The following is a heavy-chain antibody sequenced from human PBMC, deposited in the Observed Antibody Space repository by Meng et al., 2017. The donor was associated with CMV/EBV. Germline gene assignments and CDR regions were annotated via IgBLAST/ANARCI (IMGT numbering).Heavy chain of an antibody. D-gene: IGHD2-2*01. CDR3: ARVRVPAATYYYYGMDV. V-gene: IGHV4-59*01. CDR1: GGSISSYY. J-gene: IGHJ6*02. CDR2: IYYSGST. Sequence: SETLSLTCTVSGGSISSYYWSWIRQPPGKGLEWIGYIYYSGSTNYNPSLKSRVTISVDTSTNQFFLKLISVTAADTAVYYCARVRVPAATYYYYGMDVWGQGTTVTVSS.